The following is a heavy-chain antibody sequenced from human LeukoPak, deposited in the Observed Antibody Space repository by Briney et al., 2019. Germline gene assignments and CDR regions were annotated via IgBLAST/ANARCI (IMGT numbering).Heavy chain of an antibody. Sequence: SVKVSCKASGGTFISYAISWVRQTPGQGLEWMGGIIPIFGTANYAQKFQGRVTITADKSTSAAYMELSSPRSEDTAVYYCARTPGSSGSYTGYWGQGTLVTASS. D-gene: IGHD3-22*01. J-gene: IGHJ4*02. V-gene: IGHV1-69*06. CDR3: ARTPGSSGSYTGY. CDR1: GGTFISYA. CDR2: IIPIFGTA.